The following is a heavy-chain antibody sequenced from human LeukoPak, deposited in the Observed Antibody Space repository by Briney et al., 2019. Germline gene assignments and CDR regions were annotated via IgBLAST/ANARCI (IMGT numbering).Heavy chain of an antibody. V-gene: IGHV1-2*02. J-gene: IGHJ1*01. CDR3: PRIGISARGTNFHH. D-gene: IGHD6-13*01. Sequence: ASVKVSCKTSGYSFIDYYIHWVRQAPGQGLEWMGWINSNSADTNYAQNFQGRVTMTRDTSISTAYMELSRLRSDDTALYYRPRIGISARGTNFHHWGQGTLVTVSS. CDR2: INSNSADT. CDR1: GYSFIDYY.